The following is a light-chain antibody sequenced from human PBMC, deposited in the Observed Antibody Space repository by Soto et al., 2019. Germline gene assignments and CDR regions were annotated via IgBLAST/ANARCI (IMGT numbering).Light chain of an antibody. J-gene: IGKJ2*01. CDR1: QSVSSSY. V-gene: IGKV3-20*01. CDR2: RAS. Sequence: EIVLTQSPGTLSLSPGERATLSCRASQSVSSSYLAWYQQKPGQAPRLLIYRASIRATGIPDRFSGSGSGRDFTLTISRLEPEDFAVYYCQHYGSSPPYTFGQGTKLEIK. CDR3: QHYGSSPPYT.